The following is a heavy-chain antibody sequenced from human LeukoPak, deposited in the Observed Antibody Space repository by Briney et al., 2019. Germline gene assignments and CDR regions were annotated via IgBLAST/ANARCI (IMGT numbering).Heavy chain of an antibody. CDR3: AKQPPWGIVGATPPN. Sequence: VGSLRLSCAASGFTFSSYGMHWVRQAPGKGLEWVAFIRYDGSNKYYADSVKGRFTISRDNSKNTLYLQMNSLRAEDTAVYYCAKQPPWGIVGATPPNWGQGTLVTVSS. D-gene: IGHD1-26*01. CDR2: IRYDGSNK. CDR1: GFTFSSYG. J-gene: IGHJ4*02. V-gene: IGHV3-30*02.